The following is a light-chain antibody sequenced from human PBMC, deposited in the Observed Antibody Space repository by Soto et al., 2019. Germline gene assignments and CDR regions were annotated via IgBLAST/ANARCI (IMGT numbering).Light chain of an antibody. CDR3: SSYAGSNIHYA. Sequence: QSALTQPPSASGSPGQSVTISCTGTSSDIGGYNYVSWYQQHPGKAPKLMIYEVAKRPSGVPDRFSGSKSGNTASLTVSGLQAEDEAEYYCSSYAGSNIHYAFGTGTKVTVL. J-gene: IGLJ1*01. CDR2: EVA. V-gene: IGLV2-8*01. CDR1: SSDIGGYNY.